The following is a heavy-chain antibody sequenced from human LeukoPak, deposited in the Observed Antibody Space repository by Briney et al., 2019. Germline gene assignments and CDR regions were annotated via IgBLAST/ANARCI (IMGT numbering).Heavy chain of an antibody. CDR1: GLTFSNAW. CDR2: INSKTDGGTT. D-gene: IGHD1-26*01. CDR3: TSSGSYFPFDY. V-gene: IGHV3-15*01. J-gene: IGHJ4*02. Sequence: GGSLRLSCAASGLTFSNAWMSWVRQAPGKGLEWVGRINSKTDGGTTDYAAPVKGRFTISRDDSKNTLYLQMNSLKTEDTAVYYCTSSGSYFPFDYWGQGTLVTVSS.